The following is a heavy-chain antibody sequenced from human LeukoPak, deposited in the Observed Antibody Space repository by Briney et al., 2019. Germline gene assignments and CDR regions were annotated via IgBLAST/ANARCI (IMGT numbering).Heavy chain of an antibody. CDR3: ARGPSPHNWFDP. CDR2: INHSGST. Sequence: SETLSLTCAIYGGSFSDYYWSWIRQPPGKGLGWIGEINHSGSTNYNPSLKSRVTISVDTSRNQSSLKLSSVTAADTAVYYCARGPSPHNWFDPWGQGTLVTVSS. J-gene: IGHJ5*02. CDR1: GGSFSDYY. V-gene: IGHV4-34*01. D-gene: IGHD6-6*01.